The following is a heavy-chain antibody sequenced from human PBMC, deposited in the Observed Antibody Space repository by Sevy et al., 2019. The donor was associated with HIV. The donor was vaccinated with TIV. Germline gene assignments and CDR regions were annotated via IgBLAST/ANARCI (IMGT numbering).Heavy chain of an antibody. CDR2: IQYDGSNK. Sequence: GGSLRLSCAASGFSFSSYGMHWVRQAPGKGLEWMSYIQYDGSNKDYASSVKGRFTISRDNSKNTLYLQMNSRRVEDTAVFYCVKEGGGEGGDHWGQGTLVTVSS. V-gene: IGHV3-30*02. J-gene: IGHJ4*02. CDR1: GFSFSSYG. CDR3: VKEGGGEGGDH. D-gene: IGHD2-21*01.